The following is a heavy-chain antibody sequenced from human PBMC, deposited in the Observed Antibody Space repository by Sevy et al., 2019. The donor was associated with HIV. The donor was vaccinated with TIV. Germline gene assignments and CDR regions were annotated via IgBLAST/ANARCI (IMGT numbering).Heavy chain of an antibody. CDR2: ISYDGGKT. J-gene: IGHJ4*02. CDR1: GFTFGRFP. V-gene: IGHV3-30*04. Sequence: GGSLRLPFAASGFTFGRFPIHWFRQAPGQGLEWVAVISYDGGKTYNADSVKGRFTISGDNSENTLYLQMNSLRAEDTAVYYCTRDGGGDYFDYWGLGTLVTVSS. CDR3: TRDGGGDYFDY. D-gene: IGHD2-15*01.